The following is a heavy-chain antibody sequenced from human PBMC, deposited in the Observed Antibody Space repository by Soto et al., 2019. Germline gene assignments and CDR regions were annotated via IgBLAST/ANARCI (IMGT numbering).Heavy chain of an antibody. CDR2: ISHDGSNT. CDR1: EVTIKTFG. Sequence: QVQLVESGGGVVQPGGSLRLSCAGSEVTIKTFGMHWVHQAPGKGLEWVAGISHDGSNTYYIDSVKGRFTISRDNSQNKAYLDVSRLRAEDTAVYYCAKDLGAIWNYYYGMDAWGQGTMVTVSS. D-gene: IGHD3-3*01. J-gene: IGHJ6*02. V-gene: IGHV3-30*18. CDR3: AKDLGAIWNYYYGMDA.